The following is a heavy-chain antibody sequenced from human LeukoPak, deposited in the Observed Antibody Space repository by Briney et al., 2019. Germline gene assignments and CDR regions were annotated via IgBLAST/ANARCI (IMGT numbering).Heavy chain of an antibody. D-gene: IGHD3-22*01. J-gene: IGHJ4*02. Sequence: PGGSLRLSCAASGFTFSSYWMSWVRQAPGKGLEWVANIKQDGSEKYYVDSVKGRFTISRDNAKNSLYLQMNSLRAEDTAVYYCARDTRITMIVVVLALDYWGQGTLVTVSS. CDR3: ARDTRITMIVVVLALDY. V-gene: IGHV3-7*01. CDR2: IKQDGSEK. CDR1: GFTFSSYW.